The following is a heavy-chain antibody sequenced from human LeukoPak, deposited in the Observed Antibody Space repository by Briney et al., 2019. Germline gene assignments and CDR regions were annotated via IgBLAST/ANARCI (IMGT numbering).Heavy chain of an antibody. CDR2: INHSGST. D-gene: IGHD5-18*01. J-gene: IGHJ4*02. CDR1: GGSFSSYY. V-gene: IGHV4-34*01. CDR3: ARRGGTAMVYDY. Sequence: PSETLSLTCAVYGGSFSSYYWSWIRQPPGKGLEWIGEINHSGSTNYNPSLKSRVTISVDTSKNQFSLKLSSVTAADTAVYYCARRGGTAMVYDYWGQGTLVTVSS.